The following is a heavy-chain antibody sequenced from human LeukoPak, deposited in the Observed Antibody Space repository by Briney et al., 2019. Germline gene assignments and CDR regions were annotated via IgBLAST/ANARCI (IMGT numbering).Heavy chain of an antibody. CDR2: ISSSSSYI. D-gene: IGHD6-13*01. Sequence: PGGSLRLSCAASGFTFSRYWMIWVRQAPGKGLEWVSSISSSSSYIYYADSVEGRFTISRDNAKNSLYLQMNSLRAEDTAVYYCARRPAAGTGYWGQGTLVTVSS. CDR1: GFTFSRYW. CDR3: ARRPAAGTGY. V-gene: IGHV3-21*01. J-gene: IGHJ4*02.